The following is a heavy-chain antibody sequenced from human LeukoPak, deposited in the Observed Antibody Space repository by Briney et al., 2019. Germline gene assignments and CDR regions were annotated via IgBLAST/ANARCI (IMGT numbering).Heavy chain of an antibody. Sequence: SQTLSLTCAISGDSVSSNSAAWNWIRQSPSRGLEWLGRTYYRSKWYNDYAVSVKSRITINPDTSKNQFSLQLNSVTPEDTAVYYCARSGMVRGVIRRGLPDYYYYYMDVWGKGTTVTISS. CDR3: ARSGMVRGVIRRGLPDYYYYYMDV. D-gene: IGHD3-10*01. CDR1: GDSVSSNSAA. J-gene: IGHJ6*03. CDR2: TYYRSKWYN. V-gene: IGHV6-1*01.